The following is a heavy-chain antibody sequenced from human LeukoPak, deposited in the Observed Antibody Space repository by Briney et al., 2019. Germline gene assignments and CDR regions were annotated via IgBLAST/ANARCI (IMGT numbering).Heavy chain of an antibody. CDR2: IKEDGSDK. V-gene: IGHV3-7*01. D-gene: IGHD5-12*01. J-gene: IGHJ4*02. CDR1: GFTFSSYW. CDR3: ARGGLIDY. Sequence: GGSLRLSCGASGFTFSSYWMSWVRQAPGKGLEWVANIKEDGSDKYYVDSVKGRFTISRDNAKDTLYLQMNSLRDEDTAVYYCARGGLIDYWGQGTLVTVSS.